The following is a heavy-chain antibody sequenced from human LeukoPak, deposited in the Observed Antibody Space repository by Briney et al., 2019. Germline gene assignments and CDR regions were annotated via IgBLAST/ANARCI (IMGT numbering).Heavy chain of an antibody. Sequence: SETLSLTCTVSGGSISSGGYYWSWIRQHPGKGLEWIGYIYYSGSTYYNPSLKSRVTISVDTSKNQFSLKLSSVTAADTAVYYCAGWGMVRGVISTYYYYGMDVWGKGTTVTVSS. D-gene: IGHD3-10*01. J-gene: IGHJ6*04. CDR2: IYYSGST. CDR3: AGWGMVRGVISTYYYYGMDV. CDR1: GGSISSGGYY. V-gene: IGHV4-31*03.